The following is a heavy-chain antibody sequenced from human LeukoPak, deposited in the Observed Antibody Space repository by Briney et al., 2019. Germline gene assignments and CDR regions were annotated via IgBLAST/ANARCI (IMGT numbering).Heavy chain of an antibody. CDR1: GYTFTSYG. V-gene: IGHV1-18*01. D-gene: IGHD1-14*01. CDR3: ARDGSYRHFDF. J-gene: IGHJ4*02. CDR2: ISTYNDKT. Sequence: GASVKLSCKACGYTFTSYGVSWVRQAPGQGLEWMGWISTYNDKTNYAQKFQGRGTLTTDTSTSTVYMELRSLTSDDTAVYYCARDGSYRHFDFWGQGTLVTVSS.